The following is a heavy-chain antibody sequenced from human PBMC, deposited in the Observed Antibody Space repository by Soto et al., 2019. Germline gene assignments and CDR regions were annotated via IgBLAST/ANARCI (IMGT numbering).Heavy chain of an antibody. CDR3: ARERGYSGYERNWFDP. Sequence: SVKVSCKASGGTFSSYAISWVRQAPGQGLEWMGRIIPILGIANYAQKFQGRVTITADKSTSTAYMELSSLRSEDTAVYYCARERGYSGYERNWFDPWGQGTLVTVSS. CDR2: IIPILGIA. J-gene: IGHJ5*02. CDR1: GGTFSSYA. D-gene: IGHD5-12*01. V-gene: IGHV1-69*04.